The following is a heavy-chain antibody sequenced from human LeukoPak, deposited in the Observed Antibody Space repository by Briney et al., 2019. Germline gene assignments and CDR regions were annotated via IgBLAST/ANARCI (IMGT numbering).Heavy chain of an antibody. V-gene: IGHV1-69*06. Sequence: GASVKVSCKASGGTFSSYAISWVRQAPGQGLEWMGGIIPTFGTANYAQKFQGRVTITADKSTSTAYMELSSLRSEDTAVYYCARSYYDFWSGSTVTPYYYYYMDVWGKGTTVTVSS. CDR2: IIPTFGTA. D-gene: IGHD3-3*01. CDR1: GGTFSSYA. J-gene: IGHJ6*03. CDR3: ARSYYDFWSGSTVTPYYYYYMDV.